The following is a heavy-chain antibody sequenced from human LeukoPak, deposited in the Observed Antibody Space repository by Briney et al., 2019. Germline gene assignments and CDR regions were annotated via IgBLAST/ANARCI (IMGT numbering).Heavy chain of an antibody. CDR2: ISSSSSYI. Sequence: GSLRLSCAASGFTFSSYSMNWVRHAPGKGLEWVSSISSSSSYIYYADSVKGRFTISRDNAKNSLYLQMNSLRAEDTAVYYCARTELVVGATEKYFQHWGQGTLVTVSS. J-gene: IGHJ1*01. V-gene: IGHV3-21*01. CDR3: ARTELVVGATEKYFQH. D-gene: IGHD1-26*01. CDR1: GFTFSSYS.